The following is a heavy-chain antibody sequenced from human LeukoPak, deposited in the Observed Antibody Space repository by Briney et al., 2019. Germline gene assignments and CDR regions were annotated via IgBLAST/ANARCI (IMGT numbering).Heavy chain of an antibody. CDR3: AKAQVRGVITMEDY. Sequence: PGGSLRLSCAASGFTFSTNAMTWVRQAPGKGLEWVSAISGSGSTTYYADSVKGRFTISRDNSKNTLYLRMNSLRAEDTAVYYCAKAQVRGVITMEDYWGQGTLVSVSS. CDR2: ISGSGSTT. V-gene: IGHV3-23*01. J-gene: IGHJ4*02. CDR1: GFTFSTNA. D-gene: IGHD3-10*01.